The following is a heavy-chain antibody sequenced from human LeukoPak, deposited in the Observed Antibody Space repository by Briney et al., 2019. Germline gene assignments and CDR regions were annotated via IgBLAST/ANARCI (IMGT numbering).Heavy chain of an antibody. V-gene: IGHV3-23*01. Sequence: GGSLRLSCAASGFTFSTFAMIWVRQPPGKGLEWVSSIFPSGGEIHYADSVRGRFTISRDNSKSTLSLQMNSLRAENTAIYYCATYRQVLLPFESWGQGTLVTVSS. CDR3: ATYRQVLLPFES. D-gene: IGHD2-8*02. J-gene: IGHJ4*02. CDR2: IFPSGGEI. CDR1: GFTFSTFA.